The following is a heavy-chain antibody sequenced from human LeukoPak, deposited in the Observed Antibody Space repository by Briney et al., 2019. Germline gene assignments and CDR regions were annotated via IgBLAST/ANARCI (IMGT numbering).Heavy chain of an antibody. D-gene: IGHD3-16*02. J-gene: IGHJ4*02. CDR1: GGSISSYY. Sequence: SETLSLTCTVSGGSISSYYWSWIRQPPGKGLEWIGYIYYSGSTNHNPSLKSRVTISVDTSKNQFSLKLSSVTAADTAVYYCARGGYDYVWGSYRVPYYFDYWGQGTLVTVSS. CDR2: IYYSGST. CDR3: ARGGYDYVWGSYRVPYYFDY. V-gene: IGHV4-59*01.